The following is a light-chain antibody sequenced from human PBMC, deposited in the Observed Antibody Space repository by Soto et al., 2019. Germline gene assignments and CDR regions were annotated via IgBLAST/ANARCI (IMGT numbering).Light chain of an antibody. CDR2: CAS. CDR3: QQYNKWPIWT. V-gene: IGKV3-15*01. J-gene: IGKJ1*01. Sequence: IGVTHSACTLSVFPGARATLSCRASEGFXTNFGWYQLKPGQATRLLIXCASTRASGISARFTGSGSGTDFTLTISSLQSEDFAVYHCQQYNKWPIWTFGQGTKVEIK. CDR1: EGFXTN.